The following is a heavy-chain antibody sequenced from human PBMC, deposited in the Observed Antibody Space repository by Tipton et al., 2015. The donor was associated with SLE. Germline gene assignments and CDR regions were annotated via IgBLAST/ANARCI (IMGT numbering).Heavy chain of an antibody. D-gene: IGHD1-26*01. CDR2: ITSGSSPI. CDR3: TRDPHSLDY. CDR1: GFIVRTNY. J-gene: IGHJ4*02. Sequence: GSLRLSCAASGFIVRTNYMSWVRQTPGKGLEWVSYITSGSSPIYYADSVKGRFTISRDNAKSSLYLQMNSLREEDTAIYYCTRDPHSLDYWGQGTLVTVSS. V-gene: IGHV3-48*02.